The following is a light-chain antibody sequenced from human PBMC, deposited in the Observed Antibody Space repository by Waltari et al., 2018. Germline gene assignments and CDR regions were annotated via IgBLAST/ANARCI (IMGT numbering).Light chain of an antibody. CDR3: YQHNSGLT. V-gene: IGKV3D-15*01. J-gene: IGKJ4*01. CDR1: QSVSTN. Sequence: TQSPATLSLSPGERGTLSCRASQSVSTNLAWYQQKHGQAPRLLIHSASSRATGIPDRFSGSGSGTEFTLTISNLEPEDVGVYHCYQHNSGLTFGAGTKVEIK. CDR2: SAS.